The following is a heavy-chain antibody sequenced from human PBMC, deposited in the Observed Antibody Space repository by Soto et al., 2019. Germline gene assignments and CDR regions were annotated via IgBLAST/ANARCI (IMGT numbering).Heavy chain of an antibody. Sequence: GGSLRLSCAASGFTFSSYAMSWVRQAPGKGLEWVSAISGSGGSTYYADSVKGRFTISRDNSKNTLYLQMNSLRAEDTAVYYCANLTPRDFWSGYGYYAFDIWGQGTMVTVSS. CDR3: ANLTPRDFWSGYGYYAFDI. CDR2: ISGSGGST. V-gene: IGHV3-23*01. J-gene: IGHJ3*02. CDR1: GFTFSSYA. D-gene: IGHD3-3*01.